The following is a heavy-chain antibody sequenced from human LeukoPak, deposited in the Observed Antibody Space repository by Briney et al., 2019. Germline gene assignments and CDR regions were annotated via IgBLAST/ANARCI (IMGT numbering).Heavy chain of an antibody. J-gene: IGHJ3*01. CDR2: IQHDGSDQ. D-gene: IGHD3-10*01. CDR1: GFTFSSYW. Sequence: GGSLRLSCAASGFTFSSYWMSWLRQAPGKGLEWMANIQHDGSDQYYEDSVKGRFTISRDNAKDSLFLQMNSLRAEDTAVYFCARSFLMSFGELLSGGFDVWGQGAMVTVSS. V-gene: IGHV3-7*01. CDR3: ARSFLMSFGELLSGGFDV.